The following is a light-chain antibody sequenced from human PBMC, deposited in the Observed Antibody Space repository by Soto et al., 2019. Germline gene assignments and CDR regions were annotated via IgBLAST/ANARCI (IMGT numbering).Light chain of an antibody. CDR3: QHYSSWPLT. Sequence: ETVMTQSPATLSVSPGERATLSCRASQSVTSNSLAWYQQKPGQAPRLLIYDVSTRATGIPARFSGSGSGAEFTLTISSLQSEDFAVYYCQHYSSWPLTVGGGTKVEIK. V-gene: IGKV3-15*01. CDR1: QSVTSN. J-gene: IGKJ4*01. CDR2: DVS.